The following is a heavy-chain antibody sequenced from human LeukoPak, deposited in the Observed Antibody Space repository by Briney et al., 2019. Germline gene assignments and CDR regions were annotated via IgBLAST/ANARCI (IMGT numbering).Heavy chain of an antibody. J-gene: IGHJ4*02. D-gene: IGHD2-2*01. CDR1: GFTFSSYA. CDR3: AKEEENVVVVPAATAFDY. Sequence: GGSLRLSCAASGFTFSSYAMSWVRQAPGKGLEWVSAISGSGGSTYYAASVKGRFTISRDNSKNTLYLQMNSLRAEDTAVYYCAKEEENVVVVPAATAFDYWGQGTLVTVSS. CDR2: ISGSGGST. V-gene: IGHV3-23*01.